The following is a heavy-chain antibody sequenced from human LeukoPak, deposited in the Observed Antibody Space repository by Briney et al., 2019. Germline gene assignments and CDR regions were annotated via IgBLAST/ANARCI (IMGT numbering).Heavy chain of an antibody. D-gene: IGHD2-21*01. J-gene: IGHJ5*02. V-gene: IGHV4-59*12. Sequence: KTSETLSLTCTVSGGSISSYYWSWIRQPPGKGLEWIGYIYYSGSTYYNPSLKSRVTISVDTSKNQFSLKLSSVTAADTAVYYCARFDFFSSFDPWGQGTLVTVSS. CDR3: ARFDFFSSFDP. CDR1: GGSISSYY. CDR2: IYYSGST.